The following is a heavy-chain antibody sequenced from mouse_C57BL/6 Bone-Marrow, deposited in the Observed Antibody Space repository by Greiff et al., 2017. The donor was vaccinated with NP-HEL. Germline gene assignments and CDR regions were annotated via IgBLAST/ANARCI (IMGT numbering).Heavy chain of an antibody. D-gene: IGHD1-1*02. Sequence: LTPVHGLEWIGAIDPETGGTAYNQKFKGKAILTADKSSSTAYMELRSLTSEDSAVYYCTRLGSPYYYAMDYWGQGTSVTVSS. V-gene: IGHV1-15*01. J-gene: IGHJ4*01. CDR2: IDPETGGT. CDR3: TRLGSPYYYAMDY.